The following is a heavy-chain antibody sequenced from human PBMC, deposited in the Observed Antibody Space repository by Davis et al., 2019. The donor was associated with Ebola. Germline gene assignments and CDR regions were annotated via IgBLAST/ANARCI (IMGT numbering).Heavy chain of an antibody. CDR1: GGTFSSDA. CDR2: IIPVFAST. D-gene: IGHD3-9*01. CDR3: ARVNNLLIGYYISGGEISVFDS. V-gene: IGHV1-69*13. Sequence: SVKVSCKTSGGTFSSDAINWVRQAPGQGLEWIGGIIPVFASTHYAPKFQGRVTMTADESTSTVYMVLSSLRSEDTAVYYCARVNNLLIGYYISGGEISVFDSWGQGTLVTVSS. J-gene: IGHJ4*02.